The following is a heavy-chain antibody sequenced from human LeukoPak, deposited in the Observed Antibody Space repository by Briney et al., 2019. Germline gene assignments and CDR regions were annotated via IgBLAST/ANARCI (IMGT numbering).Heavy chain of an antibody. CDR2: IYYSGST. CDR3: AISSSWYGGYFDY. Sequence: SETLSLTCTVSGGSISSYYWSWIRQPPGKGLEWIGYIYYSGSTNYNPSLKSRVTISVDKSKNQFSLKLSSVTAADTAVYYCAISSSWYGGYFDYWGQGTLVTVSS. J-gene: IGHJ4*02. D-gene: IGHD6-13*01. CDR1: GGSISSYY. V-gene: IGHV4-59*12.